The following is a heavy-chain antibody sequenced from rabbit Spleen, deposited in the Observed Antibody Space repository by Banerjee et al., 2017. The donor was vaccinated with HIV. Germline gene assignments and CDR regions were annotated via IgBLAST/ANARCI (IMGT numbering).Heavy chain of an antibody. D-gene: IGHD5-1*01. V-gene: IGHV1S45*01. J-gene: IGHJ6*01. CDR2: IYAGSSGTT. Sequence: QEQLEESGGDLVKPGASLTLTCTASGFSFSSSYWMCWVRQAPGKGLEWIACIYAGSSGTTYYASWAKGRFTISKASSTTVTLQVTSLTAADTATYFCARVFLGNYYGMDLWGQGTLVTVS. CDR3: ARVFLGNYYGMDL. CDR1: GFSFSSSYW.